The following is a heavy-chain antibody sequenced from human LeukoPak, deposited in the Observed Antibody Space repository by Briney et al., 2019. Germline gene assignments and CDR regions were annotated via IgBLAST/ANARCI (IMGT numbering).Heavy chain of an antibody. CDR2: IWYDGSNK. V-gene: IGHV3-33*01. Sequence: PGRSLRLSCAASGFTFSSYGMHWVRQAPGKGLEWVAVIWYDGSNKYYADSVEGRFTISRDNSKNTLYLQMNSLRAEDTAVYYCARDHDYSNYQHYFDYWGQGTLVTVSS. J-gene: IGHJ4*02. D-gene: IGHD4-11*01. CDR3: ARDHDYSNYQHYFDY. CDR1: GFTFSSYG.